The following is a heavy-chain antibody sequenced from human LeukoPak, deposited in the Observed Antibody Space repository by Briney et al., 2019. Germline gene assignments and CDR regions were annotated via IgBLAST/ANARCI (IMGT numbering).Heavy chain of an antibody. D-gene: IGHD5-18*01. V-gene: IGHV4-34*01. Sequence: SETLSLTCAVYGGSFSGYYWSWIRQPPGKGLEWMGEINHSGSTNYNPPLTIRLTLSVDTSKTHFSLKLTSVTAADTAVYYCARIRGYSYFNWFDPWVQGTLLTVSS. J-gene: IGHJ5*02. CDR2: INHSGST. CDR1: GGSFSGYY. CDR3: ARIRGYSYFNWFDP.